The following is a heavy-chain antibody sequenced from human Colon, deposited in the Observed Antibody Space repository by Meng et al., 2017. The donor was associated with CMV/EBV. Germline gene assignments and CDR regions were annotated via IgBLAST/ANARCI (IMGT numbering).Heavy chain of an antibody. CDR3: AKSPVGSAIHYFDY. Sequence: SLKISCAASGFTFDDYAMHWVRQAPGKGLEYVSGVTWNSAITAYADSVRGRFTVSRDNAENSLYLQMNSLRPDDTALYYCAKSPVGSAIHYFDYWGQGTLVTVSS. CDR2: VTWNSAIT. J-gene: IGHJ4*02. V-gene: IGHV3-9*01. D-gene: IGHD1-26*01. CDR1: GFTFDDYA.